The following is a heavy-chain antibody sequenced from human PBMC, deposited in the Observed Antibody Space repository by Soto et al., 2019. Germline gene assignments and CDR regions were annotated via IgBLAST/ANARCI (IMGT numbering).Heavy chain of an antibody. CDR3: ARHVDYYYGMDV. J-gene: IGHJ6*02. CDR2: IYGDDSDI. Sequence: PGESLKISCKASGYTFTNYWIGWVRQMPGKGLEWMAIIYGDDSDIRYSPSFQGQVTVSLDKSITAAYLQWSSLKASDTAMYYCARHVDYYYGMDVWGQGTTVTVS. V-gene: IGHV5-51*01. CDR1: GYTFTNYW.